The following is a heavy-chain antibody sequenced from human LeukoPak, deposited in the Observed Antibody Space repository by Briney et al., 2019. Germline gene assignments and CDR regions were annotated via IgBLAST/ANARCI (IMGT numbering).Heavy chain of an antibody. Sequence: GGSLRLSCAVSGLIFSSYAMNWVRQAPGKGLEWVSYISSSGSTIYYADSVKGRFTISRDNAKNSLYLQMNSLRAEDTAVYYCAELGITMIGGVWGKGTTVTISS. D-gene: IGHD3-10*02. CDR3: AELGITMIGGV. V-gene: IGHV3-48*03. J-gene: IGHJ6*04. CDR2: ISSSGSTI. CDR1: GLIFSSYA.